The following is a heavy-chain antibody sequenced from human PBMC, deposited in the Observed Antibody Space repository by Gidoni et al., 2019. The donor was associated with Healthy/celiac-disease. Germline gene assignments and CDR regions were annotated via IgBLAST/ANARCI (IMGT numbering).Heavy chain of an antibody. CDR1: GFPFSSYA. V-gene: IGHV3-23*01. Sequence: EVQLLESGGGVVQPGGSLRFSCAASGFPFSSYAMSWVRQAPGKGLEGVSAISGSGGSTDYADSVKGRFTISRDNSKNTLYLQMNSLRAEDTAVYYCAKDQDYYDSSGYVYWGQGTLVTVSS. J-gene: IGHJ4*02. D-gene: IGHD3-22*01. CDR3: AKDQDYYDSSGYVY. CDR2: ISGSGGST.